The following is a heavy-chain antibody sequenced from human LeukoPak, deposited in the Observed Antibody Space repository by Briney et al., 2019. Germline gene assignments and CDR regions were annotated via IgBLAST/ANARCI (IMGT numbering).Heavy chain of an antibody. Sequence: SETLSLTCTVSGGSISSYYWSWIRQPPGKGLEWIGYIYYSGSTNYNPSLKSRVTISVDTSKNQFSLKLSSVTAADTAVYYCARSHRVDIVATGAFDIWGQGTMVTVSS. J-gene: IGHJ3*02. CDR2: IYYSGST. V-gene: IGHV4-59*01. CDR3: ARSHRVDIVATGAFDI. D-gene: IGHD5-12*01. CDR1: GGSISSYY.